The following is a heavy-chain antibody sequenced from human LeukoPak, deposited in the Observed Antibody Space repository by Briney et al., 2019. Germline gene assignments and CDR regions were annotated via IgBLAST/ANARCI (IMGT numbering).Heavy chain of an antibody. V-gene: IGHV3-7*04. CDR1: GFTFGNYW. J-gene: IGHJ4*02. CDR3: ARVTLNTAYYIDY. Sequence: GGSLRLSCAASGFTFGNYWMTWVRQAPGKGLEWVANIKQDESAKYYVDSVKGRFTISRDNAKNSLYLQMNSLRAEDTAVYYCARVTLNTAYYIDYWSQGTLVTVSS. D-gene: IGHD3-16*01. CDR2: IKQDESAK.